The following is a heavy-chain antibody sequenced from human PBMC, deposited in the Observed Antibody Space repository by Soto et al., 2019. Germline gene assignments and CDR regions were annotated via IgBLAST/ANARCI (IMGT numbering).Heavy chain of an antibody. CDR1: GGSISSYY. Sequence: QVQLQESGPGLVKPSETLSLTCTVSGGSISSYYWSWIRQPPGKGLEWIGYIYYSGSTNYNPSLKSRVTISVDTYKNQFSLKLSSVTAADTAVYYCARGDYDYIWGSYRLYYFDYWGQGTLVTVSS. CDR3: ARGDYDYIWGSYRLYYFDY. J-gene: IGHJ4*02. CDR2: IYYSGST. D-gene: IGHD3-16*02. V-gene: IGHV4-59*08.